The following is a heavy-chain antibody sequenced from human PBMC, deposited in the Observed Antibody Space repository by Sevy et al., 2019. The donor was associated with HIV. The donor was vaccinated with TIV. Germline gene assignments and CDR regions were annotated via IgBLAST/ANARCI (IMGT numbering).Heavy chain of an antibody. J-gene: IGHJ4*02. CDR2: LKSKVYGGTV. D-gene: IGHD1-1*01. CDR1: GFTFGDYC. CDR3: TRWNAAQSIFDY. V-gene: IGHV3-49*04. Sequence: GGSLRLSCTASGFTFGDYCMSWVRQAPGKGLEWVAFLKSKVYGGTVDHAASVKGRFIISRDESKSIAYLQMNDLKTEDTGVYYCTRWNAAQSIFDYWGQGALVTVSS.